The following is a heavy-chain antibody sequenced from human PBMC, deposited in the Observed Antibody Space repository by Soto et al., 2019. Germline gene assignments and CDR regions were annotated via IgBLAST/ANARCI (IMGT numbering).Heavy chain of an antibody. Sequence: ASVKVSCKVSGYTLTELSMHWVRQAPGKGLEWMGGFDPEDGETIYAQKFQGRVTMTEDTSTDTAYMELSSLRSEDTAVYYCATGLRIRYYYGMEVWGQGTTVTVSS. V-gene: IGHV1-24*01. CDR1: GYTLTELS. J-gene: IGHJ6*01. CDR2: FDPEDGET. CDR3: ATGLRIRYYYGMEV. D-gene: IGHD4-17*01.